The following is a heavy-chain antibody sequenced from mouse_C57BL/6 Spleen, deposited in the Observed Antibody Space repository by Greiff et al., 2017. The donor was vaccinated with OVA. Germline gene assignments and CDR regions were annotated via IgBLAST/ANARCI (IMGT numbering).Heavy chain of an antibody. V-gene: IGHV1-55*01. J-gene: IGHJ2*01. D-gene: IGHD1-1*01. CDR1: GYTFTSYW. CDR3: AREGALITTVVATDY. CDR2: IYPGSGST. Sequence: VQLQQPGAELVKPGASVKMSCKASGYTFTSYWITWVKQRPGQGLEWIGDIYPGSGSTNYNEKFKSKATVTVDTSSSTAYMQLSSLTSEDSAVYYCAREGALITTVVATDYWGQGTTLTVSS.